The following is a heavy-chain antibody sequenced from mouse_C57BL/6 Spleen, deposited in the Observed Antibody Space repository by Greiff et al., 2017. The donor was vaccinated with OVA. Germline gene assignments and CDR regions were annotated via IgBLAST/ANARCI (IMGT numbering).Heavy chain of an antibody. CDR1: GYTFTSYD. J-gene: IGHJ2*01. CDR3: AREYGYKAFDY. CDR2: IYPRDGSN. Sequence: QVQLQQSGPELVKPGASVKLSCKASGYTFTSYDINWVKQRPGQGLEWIGWIYPRDGSNKYNEKFKGKATLTVDTSSSTAYMELHSLTSEDSAVYFCAREYGYKAFDYWGQGTTLTVSS. D-gene: IGHD2-2*01. V-gene: IGHV1-85*01.